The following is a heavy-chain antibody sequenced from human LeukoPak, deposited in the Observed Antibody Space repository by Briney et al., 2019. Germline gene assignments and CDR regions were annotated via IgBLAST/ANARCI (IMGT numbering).Heavy chain of an antibody. Sequence: SETLSLTCTVSGGSISSGGYYWSWIRQHPGKGLEWIGYIYYSGSTYYNPSLKSRVTISVDTSKNQFSLKLSSVTAADTAVYYCARDLLGSSSYLGPPYYYYGMDVWGQGTTVTVSS. CDR1: GGSISSGGYY. J-gene: IGHJ6*02. D-gene: IGHD6-13*01. V-gene: IGHV4-31*03. CDR2: IYYSGST. CDR3: ARDLLGSSSYLGPPYYYYGMDV.